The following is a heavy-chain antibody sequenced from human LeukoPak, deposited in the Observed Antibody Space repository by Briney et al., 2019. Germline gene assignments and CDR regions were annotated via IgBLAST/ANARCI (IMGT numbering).Heavy chain of an antibody. CDR3: AKGGPYSSSWGGKFDH. V-gene: IGHV3-23*01. CDR2: ISGSGDRT. D-gene: IGHD6-13*01. CDR1: GFTFSSYA. J-gene: IGHJ4*02. Sequence: GGSLRLSCAASGFTFSSYAMNWVRQAPGKGLEWVSSISGSGDRTYYADSVNGRFTISRDNSKNTLYLQMNSLRAEDTAIYYCAKGGPYSSSWGGKFDHWGQGTLVTVSS.